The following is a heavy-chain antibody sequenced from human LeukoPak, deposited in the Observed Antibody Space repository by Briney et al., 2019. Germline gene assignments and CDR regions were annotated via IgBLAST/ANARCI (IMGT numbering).Heavy chain of an antibody. V-gene: IGHV3-53*01. D-gene: IGHD5-18*01. Sequence: AGGSLRLSCAASGFTVSSNYMSWVRQAPGKGLEWVSVIYSGGSTYYADSVKGRFTISRDNSKNTLYLQMNSLRAEDTAVYYCARDLRDTAMVVPHYYGMDVWGQGTTVTVSS. J-gene: IGHJ6*02. CDR1: GFTVSSNY. CDR3: ARDLRDTAMVVPHYYGMDV. CDR2: IYSGGST.